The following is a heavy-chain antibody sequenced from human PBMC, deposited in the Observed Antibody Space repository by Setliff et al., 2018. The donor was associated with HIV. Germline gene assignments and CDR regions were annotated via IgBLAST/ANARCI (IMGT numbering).Heavy chain of an antibody. Sequence: GGSLRLSCATSGFTCTVSGGSISSHYWSWIRQAPGKGLEWVADISSSGTTIYYADSVKGRFTISRDNGKNTLFLQMNSLKVEDTGVYYCHSGYDSEEQSYFDYWGQGTLVTVSS. CDR3: HSGYDSEEQSYFDY. CDR2: ISSSGTTI. CDR1: GFTCTVSGGSISSHY. D-gene: IGHD5-12*01. J-gene: IGHJ4*02. V-gene: IGHV3-11*04.